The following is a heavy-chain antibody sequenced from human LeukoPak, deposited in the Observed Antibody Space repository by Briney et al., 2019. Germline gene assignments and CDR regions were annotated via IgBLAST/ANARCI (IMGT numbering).Heavy chain of an antibody. CDR2: IDPNSGGT. CDR1: GYTFTGYY. D-gene: IGHD6-19*01. CDR3: TNVYNSGWYFDY. J-gene: IGHJ4*02. Sequence: ASVKVSCKASGYTFTGYYIHWVRQAPGQGLEWMGWIDPNSGGTAYAQKFQGRVTMTRDTSISTVYMELSRLRSDDTAVYYCTNVYNSGWYFDYWGQGTLVTVSS. V-gene: IGHV1-2*02.